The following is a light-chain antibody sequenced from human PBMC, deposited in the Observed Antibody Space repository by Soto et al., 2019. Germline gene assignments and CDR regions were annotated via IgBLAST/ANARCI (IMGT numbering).Light chain of an antibody. J-gene: IGLJ1*01. CDR1: GSDVGAYKY. CDR2: EVT. V-gene: IGLV2-14*01. Sequence: QSALTQPPSASGSPGQSLTISCAGTGSDVGAYKYVSWYQQHPGKAPKLIIYEVTDRPSGVSNRFSGSKSGNTASLTISGLQAEDEAEYYCSSYTNINTRACVFGTGTKVTVL. CDR3: SSYTNINTRACV.